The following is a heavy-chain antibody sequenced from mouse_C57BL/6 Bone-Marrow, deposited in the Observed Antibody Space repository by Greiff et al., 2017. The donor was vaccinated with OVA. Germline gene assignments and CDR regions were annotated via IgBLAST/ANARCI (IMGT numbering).Heavy chain of an antibody. CDR2: IYPGSGST. V-gene: IGHV1-55*01. Sequence: QVQLKQPGAELVKPGASVKMSCKASGYTFTSYWITWVKQRPGQGLEWIGDIYPGSGSTNYNEKFKSKATLTVDTSSSTAYMQLSSLTSEDSAVYYCARATVVARGFAYWGQGTLVTVSA. CDR1: GYTFTSYW. CDR3: ARATVVARGFAY. D-gene: IGHD1-1*01. J-gene: IGHJ3*01.